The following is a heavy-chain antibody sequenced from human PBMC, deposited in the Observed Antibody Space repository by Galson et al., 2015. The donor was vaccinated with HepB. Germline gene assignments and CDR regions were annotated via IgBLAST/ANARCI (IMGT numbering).Heavy chain of an antibody. V-gene: IGHV3-66*01. CDR3: ARAILSLRIAVAGPVYGMDV. CDR1: GFTVSSNY. Sequence: LRLSCAASGFTVSSNYMSWVRPAPGKGLEWVSVLYSGGSTYYADSVTGRFTTSRDNSKNTLYLQMNSLRAEDTAVYYSARAILSLRIAVAGPVYGMDVWGQGTTVTVSS. CDR2: LYSGGST. J-gene: IGHJ6*02. D-gene: IGHD6-19*01.